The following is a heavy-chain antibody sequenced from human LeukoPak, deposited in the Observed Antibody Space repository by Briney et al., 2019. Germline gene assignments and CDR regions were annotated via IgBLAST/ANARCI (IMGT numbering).Heavy chain of an antibody. D-gene: IGHD5-12*01. J-gene: IGHJ5*02. V-gene: IGHV1-2*02. CDR3: ARRIGRPWLKSYWFDP. CDR1: GYTFTGYY. Sequence: ASVKVSCKASGYTFTGYYMHWVRQAPGQGLEWMGWINPNSGGTNYAQKFQGRVTMTRDTSISTAYMELSRLRSDDTAVYYCARRIGRPWLKSYWFDPWGQGTLVTVSS. CDR2: INPNSGGT.